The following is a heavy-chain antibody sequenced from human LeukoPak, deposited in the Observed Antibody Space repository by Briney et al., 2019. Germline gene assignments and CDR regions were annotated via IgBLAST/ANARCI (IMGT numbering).Heavy chain of an antibody. Sequence: GGSLRLSCAASGFTFSNAWMSWVRQAPGKGLEWVGRIKSKTDGGTTDYAAPVKGRFTISRDDSKNTLYLQMNSLKTEDTAVYYCTRGRDYDILTGYPTPSYWGQGTLVTVSS. CDR1: GFTFSNAW. J-gene: IGHJ4*02. CDR3: TRGRDYDILTGYPTPSY. D-gene: IGHD3-9*01. CDR2: IKSKTDGGTT. V-gene: IGHV3-15*01.